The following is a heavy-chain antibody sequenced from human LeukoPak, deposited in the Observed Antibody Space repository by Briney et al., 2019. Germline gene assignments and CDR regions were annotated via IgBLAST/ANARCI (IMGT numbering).Heavy chain of an antibody. J-gene: IGHJ5*02. Sequence: PSETLSLTCTVSGGSISSYYWSWIRQPAGKGLEWLGRIYTSGSTNYNPSLKSRVTMSVDTSKNQFSLKLSSVTAADTAVYYRARGYCSSTSCHNWFDPWGQGTLVTVSS. CDR2: IYTSGST. CDR3: ARGYCSSTSCHNWFDP. D-gene: IGHD2-2*01. V-gene: IGHV4-4*07. CDR1: GGSISSYY.